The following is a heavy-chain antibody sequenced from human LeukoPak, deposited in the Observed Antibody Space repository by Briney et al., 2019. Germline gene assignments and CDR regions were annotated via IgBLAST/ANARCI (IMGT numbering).Heavy chain of an antibody. CDR2: ISGGGETT. Sequence: GGSLRLSCAASGFTFNTYAMNWARQPPGKGLEWVSSISGGGETTYYADSARGRFTISRDNPQNTLYLQMNSLRAEDTAVYYCARDYADYVGYFFFDYWGQGTLVTVSS. CDR1: GFTFNTYA. J-gene: IGHJ4*02. CDR3: ARDYADYVGYFFFDY. V-gene: IGHV3-23*01. D-gene: IGHD4-17*01.